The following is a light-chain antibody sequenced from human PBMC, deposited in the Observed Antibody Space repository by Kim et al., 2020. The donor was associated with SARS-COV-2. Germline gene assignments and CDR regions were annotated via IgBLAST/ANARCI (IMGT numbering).Light chain of an antibody. CDR3: SSYTSSSLVV. V-gene: IGLV2-14*01. J-gene: IGLJ2*01. CDR1: SSDVGGYNY. CDR2: DVS. Sequence: QSALTQPASVSGSPGQSITISCTGTSSDVGGYNYVSWYQQHPGKAPKLMIYDVSKRPSGVSNRFSGSKSDNTACLTISGLQADDEADYYCSSYTSSSLVVFGGGTQLTVL.